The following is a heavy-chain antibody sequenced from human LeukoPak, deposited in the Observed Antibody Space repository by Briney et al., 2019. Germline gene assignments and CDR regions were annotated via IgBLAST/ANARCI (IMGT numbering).Heavy chain of an antibody. V-gene: IGHV3-30*04. Sequence: GGSLRLSCAASGFTFSSHPMHWVRQAPGKGLEWVAVISYDGSDKYYADSVKGRFTISRHNSKNTLYLQMNSLRAEDTAVYYCARGSLLLAPFDPWGQGTLVTVSS. D-gene: IGHD3-10*01. CDR1: GFTFSSHP. CDR2: ISYDGSDK. CDR3: ARGSLLLAPFDP. J-gene: IGHJ5*02.